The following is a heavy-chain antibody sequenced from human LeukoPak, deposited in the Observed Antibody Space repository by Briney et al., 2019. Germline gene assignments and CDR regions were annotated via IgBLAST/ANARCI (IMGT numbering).Heavy chain of an antibody. CDR1: GLTFSSHW. Sequence: GGSLRLSCAASGLTFSSHWMHWVRQAPGKGLVWVSRITNDGSSTTYADSVKGRFTISRDNAKNMLYLQVNSLRAEDTAIYYCTRVGYIDEGIDYWGQGTLVTVSS. J-gene: IGHJ4*02. CDR2: ITNDGSST. CDR3: TRVGYIDEGIDY. D-gene: IGHD5-24*01. V-gene: IGHV3-74*01.